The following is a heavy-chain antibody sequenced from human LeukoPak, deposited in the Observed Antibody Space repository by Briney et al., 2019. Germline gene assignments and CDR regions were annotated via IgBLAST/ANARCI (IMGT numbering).Heavy chain of an antibody. CDR3: ARSRYTQWRVRTTDDAFDI. V-gene: IGHV3-21*01. CDR1: GFTFSSYS. CDR2: ISSSSSYI. J-gene: IGHJ3*02. D-gene: IGHD6-19*01. Sequence: GGSLRLSCAASGFTFSSYSMNWVRQAPGKGLEWVSSISSSSSYIYYADSVKGRFTISRDNAKNSLYLQMNSLRAEDTAVYYCARSRYTQWRVRTTDDAFDIWGQGTMVTVSS.